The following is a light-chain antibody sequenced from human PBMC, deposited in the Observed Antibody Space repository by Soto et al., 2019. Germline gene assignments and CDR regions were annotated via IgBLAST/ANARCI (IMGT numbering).Light chain of an antibody. CDR3: QQRSNWPWT. Sequence: EIVLTQSPATLSLSPGERATLSCGASQSVSNYLAWYQQKPGQAPRLLIYDASNRATGIPARFSGSGSGTDFTLTISSLEPEDFAVYYCQQRSNWPWTFSQGTKVDIK. CDR2: DAS. CDR1: QSVSNY. J-gene: IGKJ1*01. V-gene: IGKV3-11*01.